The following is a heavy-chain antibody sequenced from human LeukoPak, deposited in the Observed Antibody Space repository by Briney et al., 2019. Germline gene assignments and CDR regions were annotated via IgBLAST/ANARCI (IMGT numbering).Heavy chain of an antibody. V-gene: IGHV4-34*01. D-gene: IGHD2-15*01. Sequence: SETLSLTCAVYGRSFSGYYWSWIRQPPGKGLEWIGEINHSGSTNYNPSLKSRVTISVDTSKNQFSLKLSSVTAADTAVYYCARGYSSWFDPWGQETLVTVSS. CDR3: ARGYSSWFDP. CDR2: INHSGST. J-gene: IGHJ5*02. CDR1: GRSFSGYY.